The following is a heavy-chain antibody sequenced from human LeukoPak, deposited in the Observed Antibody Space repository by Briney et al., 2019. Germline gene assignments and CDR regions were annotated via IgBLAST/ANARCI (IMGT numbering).Heavy chain of an antibody. CDR1: GDSVSSNSVA. D-gene: IGHD3-16*01. V-gene: IGHV6-1*01. CDR2: TYYRSKWYH. Sequence: SQTLSLTCAISGDSVSSNSVAWNWIRQSPSRGLEWLGRTYYRSKWYHDYAISVKSRININPDTSKNQFSLQLSSVTPEDTAVYYCARDLQEKGGSFDYWGQGTLVTVSS. J-gene: IGHJ4*02. CDR3: ARDLQEKGGSFDY.